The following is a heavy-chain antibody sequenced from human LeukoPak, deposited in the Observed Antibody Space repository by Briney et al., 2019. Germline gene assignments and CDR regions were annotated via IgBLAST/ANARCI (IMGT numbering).Heavy chain of an antibody. D-gene: IGHD5-12*01. CDR1: SFTFSSYA. V-gene: IGHV3-23*01. J-gene: IGHJ3*02. CDR2: ISGSGGST. CDR3: ANLESGDDVFDI. Sequence: GGSVRLSCAGSSFTFSSYAMSWVRQAPGKGLDGVSVISGSGGSTYYADSVKGRFTISRENSKNTLYLQMNSLRDEETAVYYCANLESGDDVFDIWGQGTMVTVSS.